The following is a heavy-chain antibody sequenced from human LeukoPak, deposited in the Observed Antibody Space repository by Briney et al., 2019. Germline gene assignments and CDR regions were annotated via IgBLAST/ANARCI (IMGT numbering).Heavy chain of an antibody. CDR1: GGSISSYY. V-gene: IGHV4-59*08. CDR3: ARPSHRGRDDAFDI. J-gene: IGHJ3*02. Sequence: PSETLSLTCTVSGGSISSYYWSWIRQPPGKGLEWIGYIYYSGSTNYNPSLKSRVTISVDTSKNQFSLKLSSVTAADTAVYHCARPSHRGRDDAFDIWGQGTMVTVSS. CDR2: IYYSGST.